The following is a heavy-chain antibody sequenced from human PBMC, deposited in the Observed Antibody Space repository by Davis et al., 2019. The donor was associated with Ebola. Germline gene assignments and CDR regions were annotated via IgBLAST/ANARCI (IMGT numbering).Heavy chain of an antibody. CDR3: TGHTDY. D-gene: IGHD3/OR15-3a*01. Sequence: GESLKISCAASGFTFSSYGMHCVRQAPGKGLEWFGRMKSHVDGGTIEYAAFVGGRFSISRDDSKNIFYLHISSLNIEDTGVYYCTGHTDYWGQGTLITVSS. V-gene: IGHV3-15*01. J-gene: IGHJ4*02. CDR1: GFTFSSYG. CDR2: MKSHVDGGTI.